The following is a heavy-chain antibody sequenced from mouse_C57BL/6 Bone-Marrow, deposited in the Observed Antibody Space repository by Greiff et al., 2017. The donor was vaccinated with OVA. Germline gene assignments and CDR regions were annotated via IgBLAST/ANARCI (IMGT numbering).Heavy chain of an antibody. V-gene: IGHV1-81*01. CDR2: IYPRSGNT. D-gene: IGHD1-1*01. Sequence: QVQLQQSGAELARPGASVQLSCKASGYTFTSYGISWVKQRTGQGLEWIGEIYPRSGNTYYNEKFKGKATLTADKSSSTAYMELRSLTSEDSAVYFCAKLLRYYYAMDYWGQGTSVTVSS. CDR3: AKLLRYYYAMDY. CDR1: GYTFTSYG. J-gene: IGHJ4*01.